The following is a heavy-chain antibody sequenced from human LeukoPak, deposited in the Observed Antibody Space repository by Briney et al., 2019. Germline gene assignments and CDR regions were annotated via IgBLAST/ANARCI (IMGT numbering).Heavy chain of an antibody. Sequence: PGRSLRLSCAASGFTFSSYGMHWVRQAPGKGLEWVAVIWYDGSNKYYADSVKGRFTISRDNSKNTLNLQMNSLKTEDTAVYYCATIKEANDAFDIWGQGTVVTVSS. V-gene: IGHV3-33*01. CDR3: ATIKEANDAFDI. CDR1: GFTFSSYG. D-gene: IGHD5-24*01. J-gene: IGHJ3*02. CDR2: IWYDGSNK.